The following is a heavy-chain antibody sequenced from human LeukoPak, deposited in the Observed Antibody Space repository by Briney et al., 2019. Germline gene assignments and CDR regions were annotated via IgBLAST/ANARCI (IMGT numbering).Heavy chain of an antibody. D-gene: IGHD6-6*01. CDR2: FSGPGKT. J-gene: IGHJ6*02. CDR1: GFTLSNSA. V-gene: IGHV3-23*01. Sequence: GGSLRLSCAASGFTLSNSAMSWVRQAPGKGLEWVSGFSGPGKTYYADSVKGRFTISRDTSKSTLYLQINSLRAEDTAVYYCAKAAYSSSPFGGYYYGMDVWGQGTTVTVSS. CDR3: AKAAYSSSPFGGYYYGMDV.